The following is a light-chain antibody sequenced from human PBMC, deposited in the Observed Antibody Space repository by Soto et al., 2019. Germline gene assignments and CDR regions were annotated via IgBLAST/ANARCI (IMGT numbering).Light chain of an antibody. CDR3: QQGSSTLT. CDR1: QSINRY. Sequence: DIHMTQSPSSLSASVGDRVTITCRASQSINRYLNWYQQKPGTAPKLLISGASSLQSGVPSRFSGSGSGTDFTLTISSLQPEDFATYYCQQGSSTLTFGGGTKVDSK. J-gene: IGKJ4*01. CDR2: GAS. V-gene: IGKV1-39*01.